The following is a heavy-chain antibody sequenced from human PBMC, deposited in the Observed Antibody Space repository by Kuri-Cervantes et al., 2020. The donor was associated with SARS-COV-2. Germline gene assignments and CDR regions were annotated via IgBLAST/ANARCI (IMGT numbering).Heavy chain of an antibody. CDR3: VTSLPRSGWDGEDAFDI. CDR2: IYNSGST. J-gene: IGHJ3*02. Sequence: CIVSGGSVSSGSYYWGWIRQPPGKGLEWIGNIYNSGSTYYNPSLKSRVTISVDMSKKQFSLKLSSVTAADTAMYYCVTSLPRSGWDGEDAFDIWGQGTMVTVSS. D-gene: IGHD6-19*01. CDR1: GGSVSSGSYY. V-gene: IGHV4-39*01.